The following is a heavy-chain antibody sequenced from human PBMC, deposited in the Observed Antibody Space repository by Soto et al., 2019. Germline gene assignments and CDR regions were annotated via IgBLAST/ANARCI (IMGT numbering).Heavy chain of an antibody. CDR1: GGSISSYY. J-gene: IGHJ6*03. D-gene: IGHD2-2*01. CDR3: VRGPFRRHCSSTSCYAPAYYYYYMDV. CDR2: IYYSGST. V-gene: IGHV4-59*01. Sequence: TSETLSLTCTVSGGSISSYYWSWIRQPPGKGLEWIGYIYYSGSTNYNPSLKSRVTISVDTSKNQFSLKLSSVTAADTAVYYCVRGPFRRHCSSTSCYAPAYYYYYMDVWGKGTTVTVSS.